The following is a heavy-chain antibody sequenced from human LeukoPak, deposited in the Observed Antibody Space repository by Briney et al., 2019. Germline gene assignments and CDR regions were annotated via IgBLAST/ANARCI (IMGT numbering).Heavy chain of an antibody. Sequence: GGSLRLSCAASGFSLTSNGMHSVRQAPGKGLEWVAVIWYDGSNKYYADSVKGRFTISRDNSKNTLYLQMNSLRAEDTAVYYCARDRICSGGSCYYFDYWGQGTLVTVSS. CDR3: ARDRICSGGSCYYFDY. V-gene: IGHV3-33*08. CDR1: GFSLTSNG. D-gene: IGHD2-15*01. CDR2: IWYDGSNK. J-gene: IGHJ4*02.